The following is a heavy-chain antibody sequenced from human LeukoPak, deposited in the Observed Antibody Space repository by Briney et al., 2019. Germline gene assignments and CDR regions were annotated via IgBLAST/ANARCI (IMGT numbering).Heavy chain of an antibody. V-gene: IGHV3-48*03. CDR3: ARVVITFKYMDV. Sequence: GGSLRLSCAASGFTFSIYEMNWVRQAPGKGLEWLSHISTSGNTIHYADSVKGRFTISRDNAKNSLYLQMNSLRAEDTAVYYSARVVITFKYMDVWGKGTTVTVSS. D-gene: IGHD3-16*01. J-gene: IGHJ6*03. CDR2: ISTSGNTI. CDR1: GFTFSIYE.